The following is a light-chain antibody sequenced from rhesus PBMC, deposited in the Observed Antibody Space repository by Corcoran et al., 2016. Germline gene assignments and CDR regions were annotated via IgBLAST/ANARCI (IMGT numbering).Light chain of an antibody. J-gene: IGKJ3*01. Sequence: DIQMTQSPSSLSASVGDTVTITCQASQAISKCLAWYQQKPGKAPKLLIYDTSTLQSGVHSRFSGSEHGTEFTLTFSSLQPEDFATYHGQQHYSYPFTFGPGTKLDIK. CDR2: DTS. V-gene: IGKV1-33*02. CDR1: QAISKC. CDR3: QQHYSYPFT.